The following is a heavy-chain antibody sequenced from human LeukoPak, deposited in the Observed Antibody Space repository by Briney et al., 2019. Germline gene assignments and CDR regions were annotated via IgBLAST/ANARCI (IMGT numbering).Heavy chain of an antibody. Sequence: SETLSLTCTVSGGSVNNNAYYWGWVRQPPGMGLKYIGNVYYSGITYYNPSLRSRVTISVDTSNNQFSLKLSSVTAADTAVYYCARSDYSGYFDYWGQGTLVSVSS. CDR1: GGSVNNNAYY. J-gene: IGHJ4*02. CDR2: VYYSGIT. V-gene: IGHV4-39*01. CDR3: ARSDYSGYFDY. D-gene: IGHD4-11*01.